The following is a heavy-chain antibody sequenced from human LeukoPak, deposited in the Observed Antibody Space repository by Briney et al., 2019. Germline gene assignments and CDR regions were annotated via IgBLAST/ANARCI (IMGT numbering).Heavy chain of an antibody. Sequence: SVKVSCKASGGTFSSYAISWVRQAPGQGLEWMGRIIPIFGTANYAQKFQGRVTITADKSTSTAYMELSSLRSEDTAVYYCAKSFCSSTSCYGASYYYYYMDVWGKGTTVTVS. CDR2: IIPIFGTA. CDR3: AKSFCSSTSCYGASYYYYYMDV. CDR1: GGTFSSYA. D-gene: IGHD2-2*01. V-gene: IGHV1-69*06. J-gene: IGHJ6*03.